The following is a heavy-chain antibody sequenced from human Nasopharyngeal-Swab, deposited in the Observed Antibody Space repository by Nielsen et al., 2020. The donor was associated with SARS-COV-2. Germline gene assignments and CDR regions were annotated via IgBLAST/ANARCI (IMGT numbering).Heavy chain of an antibody. D-gene: IGHD3-10*01. CDR3: AKDYYGSGSYLGWLSGPEYYFDY. J-gene: IGHJ4*02. CDR1: GFTFSSYG. CDR2: ISYDGSNK. Sequence: GESLKISCAASGFTFSSYGIHWVRQAPGKGLEWVAVISYDGSNKYYADSVKGRFTISRDNSKNTLYLQMNSLRAEDTAVYYCAKDYYGSGSYLGWLSGPEYYFDYWGQGTLVTISS. V-gene: IGHV3-30*18.